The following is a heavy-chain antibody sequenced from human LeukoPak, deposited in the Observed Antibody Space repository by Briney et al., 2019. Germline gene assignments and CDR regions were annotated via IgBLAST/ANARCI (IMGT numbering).Heavy chain of an antibody. V-gene: IGHV3-49*04. Sequence: PGGSLGLSCTASGFTFGDYAMSWVRQAPGKGLEWVGFIRSKAYGGTTEYAASVKGRFTISRDDSKSIAYLQMNSLKTEDTAVYYCTRDRYYYDSNQPGYWGQGTLVTVSS. CDR3: TRDRYYYDSNQPGY. CDR2: IRSKAYGGTT. J-gene: IGHJ4*02. D-gene: IGHD3-22*01. CDR1: GFTFGDYA.